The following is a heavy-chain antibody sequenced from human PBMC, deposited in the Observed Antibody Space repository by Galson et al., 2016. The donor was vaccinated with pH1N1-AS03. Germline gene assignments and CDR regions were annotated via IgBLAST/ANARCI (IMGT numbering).Heavy chain of an antibody. CDR1: GYTFTSYY. J-gene: IGHJ6*02. V-gene: IGHV1-46*01. CDR2: INPSGGNT. CDR3: ALVSAGLTGYYYAMDV. Sequence: SVKVSCKASGYTFTSYYIHWVRQAPGQGREWMGIINPSGGNTNYAQRLQGRVTMTRDTSTSTVYMELSSLRSDDTAVYYCALVSAGLTGYYYAMDVWGQGTTVTVSS. D-gene: IGHD5/OR15-5a*01.